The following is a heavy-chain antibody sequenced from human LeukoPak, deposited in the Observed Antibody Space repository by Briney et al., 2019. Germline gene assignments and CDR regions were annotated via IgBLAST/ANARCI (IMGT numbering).Heavy chain of an antibody. Sequence: PSETLSLTCAVYGGSFSGYYWSWIRQPPGKGLEWIGEINHSGSTNYNPSLKSRVTISVDTSKNQFSLKLSSVTAADTAVYYCARGYCSGGSCYHFDAFDIWGQGTMDTVSS. CDR1: GGSFSGYY. D-gene: IGHD2-15*01. V-gene: IGHV4-34*01. CDR2: INHSGST. CDR3: ARGYCSGGSCYHFDAFDI. J-gene: IGHJ3*02.